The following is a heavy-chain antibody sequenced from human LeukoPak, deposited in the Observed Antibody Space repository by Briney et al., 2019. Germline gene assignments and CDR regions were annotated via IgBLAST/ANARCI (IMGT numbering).Heavy chain of an antibody. Sequence: ASVKVSCKASGYTFTGYYMHWVRQAPGQGLEWMGRIIPILGIANYAQKFQGRVTITADKSTSTAYMELSSLRSEDTAVYYCARERPDSSSWSTFDIWGQGTMVTVSS. V-gene: IGHV1-69*04. CDR2: IIPILGIA. CDR1: GYTFTGYY. D-gene: IGHD6-13*01. CDR3: ARERPDSSSWSTFDI. J-gene: IGHJ3*02.